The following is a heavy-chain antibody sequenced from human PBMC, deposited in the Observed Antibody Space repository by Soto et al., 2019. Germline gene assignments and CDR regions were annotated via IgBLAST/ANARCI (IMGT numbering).Heavy chain of an antibody. CDR2: IWYDGGNK. V-gene: IGHV3-33*01. CDR1: GFTFSSYG. D-gene: IGHD1-26*01. Sequence: QVQLVESGGGVVQPGKSLRLSCAASGFTFSSYGMNWVRQAPGKGLEWVAVIWYDGGNKYYADSVKGRFTISRAQSNNTVYLQMNSLRAEDTAVYYCARDAVVGATKGGSYWFGSWGQGTLVTVSS. J-gene: IGHJ5*01. CDR3: ARDAVVGATKGGSYWFGS.